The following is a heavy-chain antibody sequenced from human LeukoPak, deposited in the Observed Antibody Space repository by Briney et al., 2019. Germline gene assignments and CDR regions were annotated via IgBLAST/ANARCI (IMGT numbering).Heavy chain of an antibody. CDR2: INTNTGNP. V-gene: IGHV7-4-1*02. Sequence: GASVKVSCKASGYTFTSYAMNWVRQAPGQGLEWMGWINTNTGNPTYAQGFTGRFVFSLDTSVSTAYLQISSLKAEDTAVYYCARDLPSYSSGWYGWFDPWGQGTLVTVSS. CDR3: ARDLPSYSSGWYGWFDP. J-gene: IGHJ5*02. CDR1: GYTFTSYA. D-gene: IGHD6-19*01.